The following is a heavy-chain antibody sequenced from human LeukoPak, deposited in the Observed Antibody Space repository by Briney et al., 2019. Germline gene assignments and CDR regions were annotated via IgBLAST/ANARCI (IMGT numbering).Heavy chain of an antibody. J-gene: IGHJ1*01. CDR2: IKQDGSEK. Sequence: GGSLRLSCAASGFSFSSYWVTWVRQAPGKGLEWVANIKQDGSEKNYVDSVKGRFTISRDNAKNSLFLQMNSLRVEDTAVFYCAFTNTGSYYLTDFFKYWGQGTLVTVSS. CDR3: AFTNTGSYYLTDFFKY. V-gene: IGHV3-7*03. D-gene: IGHD1-26*01. CDR1: GFSFSSYW.